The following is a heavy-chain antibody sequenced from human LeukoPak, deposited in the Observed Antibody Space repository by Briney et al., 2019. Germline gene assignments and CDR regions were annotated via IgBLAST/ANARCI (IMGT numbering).Heavy chain of an antibody. CDR1: GFTFSNYW. V-gene: IGHV3-74*01. J-gene: IGHJ2*01. CDR3: ARGPPWYFDL. CDR2: INSDGINT. Sequence: PTGGSLRLSCAASGFTFSNYWMHWVRQAPGKGLVWVSRINSDGINTSYADSVKGRFTISRDNAKNTLYLQMNSLTAEDTAVYYCARGPPWYFDLWGRGTLVTVSS. D-gene: IGHD6-25*01.